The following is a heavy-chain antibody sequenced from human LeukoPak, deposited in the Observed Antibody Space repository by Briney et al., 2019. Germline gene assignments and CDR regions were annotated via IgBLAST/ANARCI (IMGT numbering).Heavy chain of an antibody. V-gene: IGHV1-46*01. J-gene: IGHJ5*02. CDR3: ARAGAAAGHNNWFDP. D-gene: IGHD6-13*01. CDR1: GGTFSSSA. CDR2: INPSGGST. Sequence: ASVKVSCKASGGTFSSSAISWVRQAPGQGLEWMGIINPSGGSTSYAQKFQGRVTMTRDMSTSTVYMELSSLRSEDTAVYYCARAGAAAGHNNWFDPWGQGTLVTVSS.